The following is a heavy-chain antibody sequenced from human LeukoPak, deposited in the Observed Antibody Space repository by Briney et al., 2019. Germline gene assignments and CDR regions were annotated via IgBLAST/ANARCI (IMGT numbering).Heavy chain of an antibody. D-gene: IGHD5/OR15-5a*01. CDR2: IYYSGST. V-gene: IGHV4-59*01. Sequence: SGTLSLTCTVSGGSISSYYWSWIRQPPGKGLEWIGYIYYSGSTNYNPSLKSRVTISVDTSKNQFSLKLSSVTAADTAVYYCARSTGQDWGQGTLVTVSS. CDR1: GGSISSYY. J-gene: IGHJ4*02. CDR3: ARSTGQD.